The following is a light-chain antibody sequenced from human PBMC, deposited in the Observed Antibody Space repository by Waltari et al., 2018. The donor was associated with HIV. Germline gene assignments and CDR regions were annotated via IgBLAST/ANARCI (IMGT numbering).Light chain of an antibody. CDR2: DAS. Sequence: EIVMTQSPATLSVSPGERATLSCRASQSVSSNLAWYQHKPGQAPRLLIYDASTRATGIPARFSGSGSGTEFTLTISSLQSEDFADYYCQQYNSWPGTFGQGTKVEIK. CDR1: QSVSSN. V-gene: IGKV3-15*01. J-gene: IGKJ1*01. CDR3: QQYNSWPGT.